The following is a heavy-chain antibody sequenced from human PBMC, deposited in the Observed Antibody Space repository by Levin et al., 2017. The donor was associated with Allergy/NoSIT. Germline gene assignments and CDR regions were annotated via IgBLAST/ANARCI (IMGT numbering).Heavy chain of an antibody. CDR3: AKATESGYEYNWFDP. V-gene: IGHV3-9*01. CDR2: ISWNSGSI. D-gene: IGHD5-12*01. Sequence: PGGSLRLSCAASGFTFDDYAMHWVRQAPGKGLEWVSGISWNSGSIGYADSVKGRFTISRDNAKNSLYLQMNSLRAEDTALYYCAKATESGYEYNWFDPWGQGTLVTVSS. CDR1: GFTFDDYA. J-gene: IGHJ5*02.